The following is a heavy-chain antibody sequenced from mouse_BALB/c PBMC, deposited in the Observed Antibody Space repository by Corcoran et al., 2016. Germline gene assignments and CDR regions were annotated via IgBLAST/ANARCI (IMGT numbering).Heavy chain of an antibody. D-gene: IGHD1-2*01. CDR1: GYTFTSYV. CDR2: INPYNDGT. V-gene: IGHV1S136*01. CDR3: ARDDDSLLRLRAAWFAY. Sequence: EVQLQQSGPELVKPGASVKMSCKASGYTFTSYVMHWVKQKPGQGLEWIGYINPYNDGTKYNEKFKGKATLTSDKSSSTAYMELSSLTSEDSAVYYCARDDDSLLRLRAAWFAYWGQGTLVTVSA. J-gene: IGHJ3*01.